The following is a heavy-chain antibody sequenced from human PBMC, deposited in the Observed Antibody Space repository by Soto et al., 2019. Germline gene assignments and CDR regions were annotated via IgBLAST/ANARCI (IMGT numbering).Heavy chain of an antibody. V-gene: IGHV3-23*01. CDR2: ISGSGGNT. Sequence: GGSLRLSCAASGFTFSNYAMNWVRQAPGKGLEWVSTISGSGGNTYYADSVKGRFTISRENSKNTLYLQMNSLRAEDTAVYYCAKVPIAGLWGQAGAFDIWGQGTMVTVSS. CDR3: AKVPIAGLWGQAGAFDI. D-gene: IGHD5-18*01. CDR1: GFTFSNYA. J-gene: IGHJ3*02.